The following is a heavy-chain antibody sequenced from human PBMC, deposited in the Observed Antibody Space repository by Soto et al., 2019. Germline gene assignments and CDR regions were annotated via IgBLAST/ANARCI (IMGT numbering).Heavy chain of an antibody. CDR3: ARDDHALGYCNGGSCYPMDV. CDR1: GFTFSSYS. J-gene: IGHJ6*03. V-gene: IGHV3-48*01. D-gene: IGHD2-15*01. Sequence: GGSLRLSCAASGFTFSSYSMNWVRQAPGKGLEWVSYISSSSSTIYYADSVKGRFTISRDNAKNSLYLQMNSLRAEDTAVYYCARDDHALGYCNGGSCYPMDVWGKGTTVTVSS. CDR2: ISSSSSTI.